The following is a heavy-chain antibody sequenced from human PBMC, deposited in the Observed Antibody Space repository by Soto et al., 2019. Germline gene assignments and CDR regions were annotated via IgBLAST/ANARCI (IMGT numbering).Heavy chain of an antibody. D-gene: IGHD6-19*01. Sequence: QVQLVESGGGVVQPGRSLRLSCAASGFTFSSYGMHWVRQAPGKGLEWVAAISHDGSNKYYADSVKGRFTISRDNSKNTLFLQMNRLRPEDTAVYYCAPGVGGWKFDYWGQGTLVTVSS. CDR3: APGVGGWKFDY. J-gene: IGHJ4*02. CDR2: ISHDGSNK. CDR1: GFTFSSYG. V-gene: IGHV3-30*03.